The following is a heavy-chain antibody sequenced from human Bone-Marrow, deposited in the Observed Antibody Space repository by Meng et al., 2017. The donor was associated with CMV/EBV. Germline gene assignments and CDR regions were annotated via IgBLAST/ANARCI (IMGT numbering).Heavy chain of an antibody. V-gene: IGHV4-39*07. J-gene: IGHJ4*02. CDR1: GGSISSSSYY. Sequence: SETLSLTCTVSGGSISSSSYYWGWIRQPPGKGLEWIGSIYYSGSTYYNPSLKSRVTISVDTSKNQFSLKLSPVTAADTAVYYCARGFWSGYLGNDYWGQGTLVTVSS. CDR2: IYYSGST. CDR3: ARGFWSGYLGNDY. D-gene: IGHD3-3*01.